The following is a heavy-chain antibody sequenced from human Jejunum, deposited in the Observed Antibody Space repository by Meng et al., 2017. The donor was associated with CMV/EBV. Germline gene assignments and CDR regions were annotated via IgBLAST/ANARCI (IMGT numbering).Heavy chain of an antibody. J-gene: IGHJ4*02. CDR3: AREWSSFDY. CDR1: GDSIRSYY. D-gene: IGHD3-10*01. CDR2: IYYTGGT. Sequence: QVQLQESGPGLVKPSETLSLTCTVSGDSIRSYYWSWIRQPPGKGLEWIGYIYYTGGTSYNPSLKSRVTISVDTSKSQFSLKMTSVTAADTAVYYCAREWSSFDYWSQGTLVTVSS. V-gene: IGHV4-59*01.